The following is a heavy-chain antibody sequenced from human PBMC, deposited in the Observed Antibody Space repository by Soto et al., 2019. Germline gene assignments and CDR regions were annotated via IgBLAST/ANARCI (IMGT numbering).Heavy chain of an antibody. CDR2: IIPIFGTA. CDR1: GGTFSSYA. J-gene: IGHJ4*02. D-gene: IGHD2-15*01. Sequence: QVQLVQSGAEVKKPGSSVKVSCKASGGTFSSYAISWVRQAPGQGLEWMGGIIPIFGTANYAQKFQGRVTITADESTSTAYMELSSLRSEDTAVYYCATLLNCSGGSCYGPGDYFDYWGQGTLVTVSS. CDR3: ATLLNCSGGSCYGPGDYFDY. V-gene: IGHV1-69*12.